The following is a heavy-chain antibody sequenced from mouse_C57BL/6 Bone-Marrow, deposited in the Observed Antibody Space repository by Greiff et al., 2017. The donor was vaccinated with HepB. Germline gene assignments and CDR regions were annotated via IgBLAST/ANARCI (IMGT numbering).Heavy chain of an antibody. V-gene: IGHV5-12*01. Sequence: EVMLVESGGGLVQPGGSLKLSCAASGFTFSDYYMYWVRQTPEKRLEWVAYISNGGGSTYYPDTVKGRFTISRDNAKKTLYLQMSRLKSEDTAMYYCARGSYRGYYAMDYWGQGTSVTVSS. CDR3: ARGSYRGYYAMDY. CDR1: GFTFSDYY. CDR2: ISNGGGST. D-gene: IGHD2-12*01. J-gene: IGHJ4*01.